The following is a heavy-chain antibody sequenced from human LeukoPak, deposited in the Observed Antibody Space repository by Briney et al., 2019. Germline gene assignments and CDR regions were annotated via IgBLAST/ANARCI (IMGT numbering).Heavy chain of an antibody. J-gene: IGHJ4*02. CDR3: AREDIKMATIDY. Sequence: PGGSLRLSCAASGFTFSNYWMTWVRQAPGKGLEWVAVISYDGSNKYYADSVKGRFTISRDNSKNTLYLQMNSLRAEDTAVYYRAREDIKMATIDYWGQGTLVTVSS. D-gene: IGHD5-24*01. CDR2: ISYDGSNK. V-gene: IGHV3-30*03. CDR1: GFTFSNYW.